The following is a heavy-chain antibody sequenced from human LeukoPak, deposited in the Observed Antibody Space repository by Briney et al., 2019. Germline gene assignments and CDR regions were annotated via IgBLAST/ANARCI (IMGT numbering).Heavy chain of an antibody. D-gene: IGHD2-15*01. CDR2: INWNGGST. CDR1: GFTFDDYG. CDR3: ARDGGPDGEFDY. V-gene: IGHV3-20*04. J-gene: IGHJ4*02. Sequence: GGSLRLSCAASGFTFDDYGMSWVRQAPGKGLEWVSSINWNGGSTKGRFTISRDNAKNSLYLQMNSLRAEDTGLYYCARDGGPDGEFDYWGQGTLVAVSS.